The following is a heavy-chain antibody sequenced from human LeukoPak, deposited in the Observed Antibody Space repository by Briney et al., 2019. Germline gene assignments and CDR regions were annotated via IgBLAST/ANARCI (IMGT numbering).Heavy chain of an antibody. Sequence: GGSLRLSCAASGFTFSNYWMIWVRQAPGKGLEWVANIKQGGSEKNYVDSVKGRFTISRDNAKNSLYLQMNSLRAEDTAVYYCARDTRGYFDYWGQGTLVTVSS. V-gene: IGHV3-7*05. J-gene: IGHJ4*02. CDR3: ARDTRGYFDY. CDR2: IKQGGSEK. CDR1: GFTFSNYW. D-gene: IGHD3-10*01.